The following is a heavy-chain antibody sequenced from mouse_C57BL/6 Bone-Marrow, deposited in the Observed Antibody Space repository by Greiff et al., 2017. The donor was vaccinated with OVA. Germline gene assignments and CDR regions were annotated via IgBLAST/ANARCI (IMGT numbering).Heavy chain of an antibody. D-gene: IGHD1-1*01. CDR1: GFSLTSYG. J-gene: IGHJ1*03. V-gene: IGHV2-2*01. CDR3: ASNYYGSSFYWYFDV. Sequence: VQGVESGPGLVQPSQSLSITCTVSGFSLTSYGVHWVRQSPGKGLEWLGVIWSGGSTDYNAAFISRLSISKDNSKSQVFFKMNSLQADDTAIYYCASNYYGSSFYWYFDVWGTGTTVTVSS. CDR2: IWSGGST.